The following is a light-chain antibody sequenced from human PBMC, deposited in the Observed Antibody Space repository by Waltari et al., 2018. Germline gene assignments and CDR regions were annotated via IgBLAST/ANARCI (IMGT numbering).Light chain of an antibody. Sequence: QSALTQPASVSGSPGQSITISCTGTASDVGVYNLVSWDQQNTGKAPKLVFCEATKRPSGLSNRFSGSKSGNTASLTSSGRQDEYEATDHCCSYAGSSVWIFGGGTKLTVL. V-gene: IGLV2-23*01. J-gene: IGLJ2*01. CDR2: EAT. CDR3: CSYAGSSVWI. CDR1: ASDVGVYNL.